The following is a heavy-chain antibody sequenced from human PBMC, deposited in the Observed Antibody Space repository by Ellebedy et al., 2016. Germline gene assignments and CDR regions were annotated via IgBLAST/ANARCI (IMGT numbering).Heavy chain of an antibody. CDR1: GYTFSNYY. D-gene: IGHD2-8*01. CDR3: ARGDCSNGVCHSYTFDI. J-gene: IGHJ3*02. V-gene: IGHV1-46*01. CDR2: INPNNGNT. Sequence: ASVKVSCKASGYTFSNYYIHWVRLAPGQGLEWMGIINPNNGNTNYAQKFQGRVTMTRDRSTNTAYMELSSLRSEDTAVYYCARGDCSNGVCHSYTFDIWGQGTMVTVSS.